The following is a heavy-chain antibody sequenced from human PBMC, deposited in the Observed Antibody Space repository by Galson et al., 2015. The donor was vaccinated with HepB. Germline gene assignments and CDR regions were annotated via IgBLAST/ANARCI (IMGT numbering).Heavy chain of an antibody. CDR2: ISGSGGST. D-gene: IGHD5-18*01. CDR1: GFTFSSYA. Sequence: SLRLSCAASGFTFSSYAMSWVRQAPGKGLEWVSAISGSGGSTYYADSVKGRFTISRENSKNTLYLQMNSRSAEDTAVYYCAKSRPWGRHVDTAMVYFDYWGQGTLVTVSS. J-gene: IGHJ4*02. CDR3: AKSRPWGRHVDTAMVYFDY. V-gene: IGHV3-23*01.